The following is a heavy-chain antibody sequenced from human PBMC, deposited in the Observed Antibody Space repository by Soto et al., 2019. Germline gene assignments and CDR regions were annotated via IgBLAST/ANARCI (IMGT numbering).Heavy chain of an antibody. CDR3: ARDPYHVLMVNAPNLYGMDV. V-gene: IGHV1-18*01. J-gene: IGHJ6*02. CDR1: GYTFTTYD. CDR2: ISTYNGNT. D-gene: IGHD2-8*01. Sequence: ASVKVSCKASGYTFTTYDISWVRQAPGQGLEWMGRISTYNGNTNYPQSLQGRLTLTTDTSTTTAYMELRSLRSDDTAVYYCARDPYHVLMVNAPNLYGMDVWGPGTMVTVSS.